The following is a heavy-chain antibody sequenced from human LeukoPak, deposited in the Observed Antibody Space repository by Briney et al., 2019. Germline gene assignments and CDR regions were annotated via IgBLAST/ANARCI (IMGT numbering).Heavy chain of an antibody. CDR1: GCTFTSYD. J-gene: IGHJ4*02. V-gene: IGHV1-8*01. Sequence: CASVTVSCKPSGCTFTSYDINWLRPATGQGLEWMGWMNPNSGNTGYAQKFQGRVTMTRNTSISTAYMELSSLRSEDTAVYYCARVFARYCSGGSCYSRALHYWGQGTLVTVSS. CDR3: ARVFARYCSGGSCYSRALHY. CDR2: MNPNSGNT. D-gene: IGHD2-15*01.